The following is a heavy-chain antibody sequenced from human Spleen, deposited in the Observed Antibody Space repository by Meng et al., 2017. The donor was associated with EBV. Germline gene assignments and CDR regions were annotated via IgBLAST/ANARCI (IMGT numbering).Heavy chain of an antibody. D-gene: IGHD3-22*01. CDR3: ARNYDSSGYYFPFWYFDL. Sequence: QVQLVQSGVEVKKPGASVKVSCKASNYTFTKYGISWVRQAPGQGLEWMGWISVYNGNTNYAQKLQGRVTMTTDTSTSTAHMELRSLRSDDTAVYYCARNYDSSGYYFPFWYFDLWGRGTLVTVSS. CDR2: ISVYNGNT. CDR1: NYTFTKYG. V-gene: IGHV1-18*01. J-gene: IGHJ2*01.